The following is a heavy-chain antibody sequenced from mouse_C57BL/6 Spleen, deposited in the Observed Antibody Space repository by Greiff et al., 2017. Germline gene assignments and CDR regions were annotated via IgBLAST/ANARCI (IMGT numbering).Heavy chain of an antibody. CDR1: GYTFTDYE. CDR2: IDPETGGT. Sequence: QVQLKQSGAELVRPGASVTLSCKASGYTFTDYEMHWVKQTPVHGLEWIGAIDPETGGTAYNQKFKGKAILTADKSSSTAYMELRSLTSADSAVYYCTRSDYGSRLFAYWGQGTLVTVSA. CDR3: TRSDYGSRLFAY. V-gene: IGHV1-15*01. J-gene: IGHJ3*01. D-gene: IGHD1-1*01.